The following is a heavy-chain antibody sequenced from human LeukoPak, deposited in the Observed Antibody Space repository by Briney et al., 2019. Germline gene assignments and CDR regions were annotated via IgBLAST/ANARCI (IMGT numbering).Heavy chain of an antibody. J-gene: IGHJ6*02. V-gene: IGHV3-30*03. CDR2: ISYDGSKE. D-gene: IGHD3-9*01. CDR3: ARDERSFYWPHYYGMDV. Sequence: PGGSLRLSCAASGFTFSSYGMHWVRQAPGKVLEWVAVISYDGSKENYAGSVKGRFTMSRDNAKNSVYLQMNSLRAEDTAVYYCARDERSFYWPHYYGMDVWGQGTTVTVSS. CDR1: GFTFSSYG.